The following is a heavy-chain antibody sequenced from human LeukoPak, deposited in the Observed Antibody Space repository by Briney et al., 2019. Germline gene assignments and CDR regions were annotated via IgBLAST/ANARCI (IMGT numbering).Heavy chain of an antibody. CDR3: ARGHTAHNYYDSSGYYYDY. D-gene: IGHD3-22*01. Sequence: SETLSLTCAVYGGSFSGYYWSWIRQPPGKGLEWIGEINHSGSTNYNPSLKSRVTISVDTSKNQFSLKLSPVTAADTAVYYCARGHTAHNYYDSSGYYYDYWGQGTLVTVSS. CDR2: INHSGST. J-gene: IGHJ4*02. CDR1: GGSFSGYY. V-gene: IGHV4-34*01.